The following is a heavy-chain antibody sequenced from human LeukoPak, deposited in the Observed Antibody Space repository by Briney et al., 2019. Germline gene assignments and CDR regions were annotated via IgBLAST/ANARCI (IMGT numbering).Heavy chain of an antibody. CDR2: IYYSGST. CDR1: GGSISSSIYY. CDR3: ARDIGSQMATISDWFDP. D-gene: IGHD5-24*01. Sequence: SETLSLTCAVSGGSISSSIYYWGWIRQPPGRGLEWIGSIYYSGSTYYNPSLKSRVTISIDTSKNQFSLKLSSVTAADTAVYYCARDIGSQMATISDWFDPWGQGTLATVSS. J-gene: IGHJ5*02. V-gene: IGHV4-39*07.